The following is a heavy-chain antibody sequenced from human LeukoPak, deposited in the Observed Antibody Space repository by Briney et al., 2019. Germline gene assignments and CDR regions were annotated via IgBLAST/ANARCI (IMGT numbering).Heavy chain of an antibody. D-gene: IGHD1-26*01. CDR1: GFTFSSYG. CDR3: ARGATAYYFDY. Sequence: GGSLRLSCAASGFTFSSYGMHWVRQAPGKGLEWVANIKQDGSEKYYVDSVKGRFTISRDNAKNSLYLQMNSLRAEDTAVYYCARGATAYYFDYWGQGTLVTVSS. J-gene: IGHJ4*02. CDR2: IKQDGSEK. V-gene: IGHV3-7*01.